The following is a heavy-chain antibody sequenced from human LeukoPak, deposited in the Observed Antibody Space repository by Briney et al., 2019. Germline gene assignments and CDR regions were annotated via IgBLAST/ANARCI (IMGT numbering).Heavy chain of an antibody. D-gene: IGHD3-16*01. CDR2: IYYSGST. J-gene: IGHJ4*02. V-gene: IGHV4-39*07. CDR1: GGSISSSSYY. Sequence: SETLSLTCTVSGGSISSSSYYWGWIRQPPGKGLEWIGSIYYSGSTYYNPSLKSRVTLSVDTSKNQFSLKLSSVTAAGTAVYYCAGGGGAWGNFDCWGQGTLVTVSS. CDR3: AGGGGAWGNFDC.